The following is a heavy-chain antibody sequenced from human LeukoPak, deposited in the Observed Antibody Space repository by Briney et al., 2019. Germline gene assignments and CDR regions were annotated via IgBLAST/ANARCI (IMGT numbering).Heavy chain of an antibody. V-gene: IGHV1-2*02. D-gene: IGHD5-12*01. CDR3: ARVRHSGYGPNDAFDI. CDR2: INPNSGGT. Sequence: ASVKVSCKASGYTFTGYYMHWVRQAPGQGLEWMGWINPNSGGTNYAQKFQGRVTMTRDTSISTAYMGLSRLRSDDTAVYYCARVRHSGYGPNDAFDIWGQGTMVTVSS. CDR1: GYTFTGYY. J-gene: IGHJ3*02.